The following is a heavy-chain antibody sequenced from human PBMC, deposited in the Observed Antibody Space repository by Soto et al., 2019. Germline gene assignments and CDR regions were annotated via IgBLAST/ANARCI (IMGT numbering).Heavy chain of an antibody. CDR2: IYYNGNT. Sequence: QLRLQEAGPGLVKPSETLSLTCTVSGGSISSSSYYWGWIRQPPGKGPEWIGAIYYNGNTYYNPYLKIRVTMSVDTSKNQFSLKLSSATAADTAMYYCARQTGVFGHYFDYWGQGTLVTVSS. CDR3: ARQTGVFGHYFDY. D-gene: IGHD3-16*01. J-gene: IGHJ4*02. V-gene: IGHV4-39*01. CDR1: GGSISSSSYY.